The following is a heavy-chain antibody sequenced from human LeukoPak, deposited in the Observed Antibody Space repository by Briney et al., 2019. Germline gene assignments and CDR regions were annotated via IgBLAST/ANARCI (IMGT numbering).Heavy chain of an antibody. CDR2: ISAYNGNT. V-gene: IGHV1-18*01. Sequence: GASVKVSCKASGYTFTSYGISWVRQAPGQGLEWMGWISAYNGNTNYAQKLQGRVTVTTDTSTSTAYMELRSLRSDDTAVYYCARGRGGSSWYYYYYMDVWGEGTTVTVSS. CDR1: GYTFTSYG. CDR3: ARGRGGSSWYYYYYMDV. D-gene: IGHD6-13*01. J-gene: IGHJ6*03.